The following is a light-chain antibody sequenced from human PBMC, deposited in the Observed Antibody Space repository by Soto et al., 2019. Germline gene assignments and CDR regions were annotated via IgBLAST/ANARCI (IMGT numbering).Light chain of an antibody. CDR2: DAS. CDR1: QSISSW. CDR3: QQYNSYSRT. V-gene: IGKV1-5*01. J-gene: IGKJ1*01. Sequence: DIQMTQSPSTLSASVGDRVAITCRASQSISSWLAWYQQRPGKAPKLLIYDASSLDSGVPSRFSGSGSGTEFTLTISSLQPDDFATYYCQQYNSYSRTFGQGTKV.